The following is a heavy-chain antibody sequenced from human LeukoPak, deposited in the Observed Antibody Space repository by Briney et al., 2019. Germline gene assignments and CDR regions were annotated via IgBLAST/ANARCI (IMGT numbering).Heavy chain of an antibody. CDR3: ARDSADYGDYDY. D-gene: IGHD4-17*01. CDR1: GYSFTRYF. V-gene: IGHV1-46*01. CDR2: MNHSGGRR. J-gene: IGHJ4*02. Sequence: GASVHVSCQASGYSFTRYFLHWVRQAPGHGLDWMGIMNHSGGRRSYAQKFQGRVTMTRDTSTSTVYMELSSLRSEDTAVYYCARDSADYGDYDYWGQGALVTVSS.